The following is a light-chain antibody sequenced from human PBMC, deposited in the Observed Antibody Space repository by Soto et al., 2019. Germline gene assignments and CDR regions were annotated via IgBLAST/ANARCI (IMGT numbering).Light chain of an antibody. CDR1: SSDVGAYDY. Sequence: QSALTQPASVSGSPGQSITISCTGTSSDVGAYDYVSWYQQHPGKAPKFILYEVSNRPSGLSNRFSGSKSGNTASLTISGLQAEDEAYYYCSSFTTSNTWVFGGGTKVTVL. J-gene: IGLJ3*02. V-gene: IGLV2-14*01. CDR2: EVS. CDR3: SSFTTSNTWV.